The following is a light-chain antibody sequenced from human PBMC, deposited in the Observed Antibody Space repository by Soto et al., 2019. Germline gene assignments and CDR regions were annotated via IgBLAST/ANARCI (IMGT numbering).Light chain of an antibody. CDR3: QQYMSSVT. CDR2: GAS. J-gene: IGKJ1*01. CDR1: QTVDSTF. Sequence: EIVLTQSPGSLSLSPRERATLSCRASQTVDSTFFAWYQKKPGQAPRLLNYGASKRATDIPDRFSGSGSGTDSALTISRLEPEDFAVYYCQQYMSSVTFGQGTKVEIK. V-gene: IGKV3-20*01.